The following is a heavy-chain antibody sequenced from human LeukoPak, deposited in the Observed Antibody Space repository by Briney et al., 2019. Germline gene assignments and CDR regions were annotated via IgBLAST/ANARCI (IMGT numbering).Heavy chain of an antibody. CDR1: GFTFSSYT. J-gene: IGHJ4*02. V-gene: IGHV3-21*04. Sequence: GGSLRLSCAASGFTFSSYTMHWIRQAPGKGLEWVSTITTSDGNTYYADSVKGRFTVSRDNTKNSLYLQMNSLRVEDTAVFYCARDQYDTWSRRGNFDSWGQGTLVIVSS. CDR2: ITTSDGNT. D-gene: IGHD3-3*01. CDR3: ARDQYDTWSRRGNFDS.